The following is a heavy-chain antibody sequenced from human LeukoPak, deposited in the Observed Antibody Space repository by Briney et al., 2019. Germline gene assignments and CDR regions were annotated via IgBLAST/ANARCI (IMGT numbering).Heavy chain of an antibody. J-gene: IGHJ6*02. CDR2: IYYSGST. CDR3: ASQGKYGDYGMDV. CDR1: GGSISSTSYY. Sequence: PSETLSLTCTVPGGSISSTSYYWGWIRQPPGKGLEWMGSIYYSGSTYYNPSLKSRVTISVDTSKNQFSLKLSSVTAADTAVYYCASQGKYGDYGMDVWGQGTTVTVSS. V-gene: IGHV4-39*01. D-gene: IGHD4/OR15-4a*01.